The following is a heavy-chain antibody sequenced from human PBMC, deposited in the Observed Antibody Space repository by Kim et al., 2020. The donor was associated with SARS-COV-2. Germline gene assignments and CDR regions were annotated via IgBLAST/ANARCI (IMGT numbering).Heavy chain of an antibody. CDR2: INPYSGAA. J-gene: IGHJ4*02. V-gene: IGHV1-2*06. D-gene: IGHD6-13*01. CDR1: GYNFIDSY. Sequence: ASVKVSCKASGYNFIDSYMHWMRQAPGQGPVWMGRINPYSGAADYAQEFQGRVVMTRDTSITTAYMELFGLTSDDTAIYYCAKEQPREGVFWGRGTLITV. CDR3: AKEQPREGVF.